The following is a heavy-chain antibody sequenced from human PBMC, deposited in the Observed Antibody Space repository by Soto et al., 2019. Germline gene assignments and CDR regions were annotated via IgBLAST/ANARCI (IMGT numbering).Heavy chain of an antibody. CDR2: IYYGGTT. CDR3: ARDLRGPFLFDY. V-gene: IGHV4-39*02. Sequence: SETLSLTCTVSGGSISGSTYYWGWIRQPPWKGLEWIGSIYYGGTTYYNPSLKSRVTISVDTSKNQISLNLRSVTAADTAAYYCARDLRGPFLFDYWGQGTLVTVSS. J-gene: IGHJ4*02. CDR1: GGSISGSTYY.